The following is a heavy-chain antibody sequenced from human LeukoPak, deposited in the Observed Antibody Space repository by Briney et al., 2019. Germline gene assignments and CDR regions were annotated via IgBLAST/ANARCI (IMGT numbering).Heavy chain of an antibody. J-gene: IGHJ6*04. CDR2: VNYGGTT. V-gene: IGHV4-39*07. CDR3: ARRGLTGEPR. CDR1: GDSVSSSSHY. D-gene: IGHD1-14*01. Sequence: KPSETLSLTCTVSGDSVSSSSHYWVWIRQPPGKGLEWIGSVNYGGTTYNAPSFTGRVTVSVDMSMNQFSLKLNSVTAADTAIYFCARRGLTGEPRWGKGATITVSS.